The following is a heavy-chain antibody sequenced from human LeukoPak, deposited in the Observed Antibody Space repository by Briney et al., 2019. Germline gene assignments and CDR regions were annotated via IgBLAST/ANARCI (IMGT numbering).Heavy chain of an antibody. Sequence: ASVKVSCKASGYTFTSYNMHWVRQAPGQGLEWMGIIDPSDGSTAYAQKFQGRITMTRDMSTTTVYMEMSSLRYDDTAVYYCARVDRFLEWLYCFDYWGQGTLVTVSS. CDR2: IDPSDGST. J-gene: IGHJ4*02. CDR1: GYTFTSYN. V-gene: IGHV1-46*01. CDR3: ARVDRFLEWLYCFDY. D-gene: IGHD3-3*01.